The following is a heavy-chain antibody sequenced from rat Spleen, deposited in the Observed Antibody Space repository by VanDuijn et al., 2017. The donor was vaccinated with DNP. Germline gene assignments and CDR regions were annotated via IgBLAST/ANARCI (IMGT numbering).Heavy chain of an antibody. CDR2: LTNSGGST. CDR1: GFTFTDYY. Sequence: EVQLVESGGGPVQPGRSLKLSCVASGFTFTDYYMAWVRQAPTKGLEWVASLTNSGGSTYYRDSVKGRFTISRDNAKSTLYLQMDSLRSEDTATYYCARGNDGYYPNWYFDFWGPGTMVTVSS. V-gene: IGHV5-25*01. CDR3: ARGNDGYYPNWYFDF. D-gene: IGHD1-12*03. J-gene: IGHJ1*01.